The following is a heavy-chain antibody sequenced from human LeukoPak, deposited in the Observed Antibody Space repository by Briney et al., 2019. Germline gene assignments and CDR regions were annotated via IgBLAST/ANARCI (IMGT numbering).Heavy chain of an antibody. D-gene: IGHD6-13*01. CDR2: INSDGSST. V-gene: IGHV3-74*01. CDR1: GFTFSSYG. Sequence: PGGSLRLSCAASGFTFSSYGMHWVRQTPGKGLVWVSRINSDGSSTSYADSVKGRFTISRDNAKNTLYLQMNSLRAEDTAVYYCARGLYSSSSIVTVYWGQGTLVTVSS. J-gene: IGHJ4*02. CDR3: ARGLYSSSSIVTVY.